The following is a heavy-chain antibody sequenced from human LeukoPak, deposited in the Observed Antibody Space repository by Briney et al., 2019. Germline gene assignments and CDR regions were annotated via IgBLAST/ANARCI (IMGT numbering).Heavy chain of an antibody. CDR2: INTNTGNP. D-gene: IGHD1-26*01. Sequence: ASVKVSCKASGYTFTSYAMNWVRQAPGQGLEWMGWINTNTGNPTYAQGFTGLFVFSLDTSVSTAYLQISSLKAEGTAVYYCARDEAAIVGADDAFDIWGQGTMVTVSS. CDR1: GYTFTSYA. J-gene: IGHJ3*02. V-gene: IGHV7-4-1*02. CDR3: ARDEAAIVGADDAFDI.